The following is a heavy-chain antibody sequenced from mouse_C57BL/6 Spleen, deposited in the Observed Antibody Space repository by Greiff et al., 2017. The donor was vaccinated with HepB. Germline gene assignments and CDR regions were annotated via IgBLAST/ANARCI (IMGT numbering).Heavy chain of an antibody. D-gene: IGHD1-1*01. V-gene: IGHV1-18*01. Sequence: EVQLQQSGPELVKPGASVKIPCKAFGYTFTDYNMDWVKQSHGKSLEWIGDINPNNGGTIYNQKFKGKATLTVDKSSSTAYMELRSLTSEDTAVYYCATILLQRGAMDYWGQGTSVTVSS. CDR2: INPNNGGT. CDR3: ATILLQRGAMDY. J-gene: IGHJ4*01. CDR1: GYTFTDYN.